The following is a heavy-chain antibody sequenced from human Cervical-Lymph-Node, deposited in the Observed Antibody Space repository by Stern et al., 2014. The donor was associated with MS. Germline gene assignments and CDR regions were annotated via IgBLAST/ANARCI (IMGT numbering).Heavy chain of an antibody. J-gene: IGHJ5*02. V-gene: IGHV3-74*02. Sequence: EVQLVESGAGLVKPGGSLRLSCAASGYTFTGSGMPWVRQAPGKGPVWLSRVSSDGYATIYADSVRGRFTISRDNAKNTLYLQLNSLRVEDTALYYCARSRLGASWFDPWGQGTLVTVFS. D-gene: IGHD7-27*01. CDR3: ARSRLGASWFDP. CDR1: GYTFTGSG. CDR2: VSSDGYAT.